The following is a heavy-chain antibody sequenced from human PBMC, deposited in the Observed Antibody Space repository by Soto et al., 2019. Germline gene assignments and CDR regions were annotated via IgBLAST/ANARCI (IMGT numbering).Heavy chain of an antibody. V-gene: IGHV4-59*08. J-gene: IGHJ4*02. Sequence: SETLSLTCTVSGGSISSYYWSWIRQPQGKGLEWIGYIYYSGSTNYNPSLKSRVTISVDTSKNQFSLKLSSVTAADTAVYYCARTELRYFDWLLSPFYYFDYWGQGTLVTVS. CDR2: IYYSGST. CDR3: ARTELRYFDWLLSPFYYFDY. CDR1: GGSISSYY. D-gene: IGHD3-9*01.